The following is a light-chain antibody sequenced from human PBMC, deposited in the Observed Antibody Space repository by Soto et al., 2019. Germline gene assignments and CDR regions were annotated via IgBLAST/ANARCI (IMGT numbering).Light chain of an antibody. CDR1: QSVSSSY. V-gene: IGKV3-20*01. CDR2: GAS. J-gene: IGKJ2*01. CDR3: QQYGISPMYT. Sequence: EIVLTQSPGTLSLSPGERATLSCRASQSVSSSYLAWYQQKPGQAPRLLIYGASSRAAGIPGRFSGGGSGTAVTLTISRLEPEDFAVYYCQQYGISPMYTFGQGTKLEI.